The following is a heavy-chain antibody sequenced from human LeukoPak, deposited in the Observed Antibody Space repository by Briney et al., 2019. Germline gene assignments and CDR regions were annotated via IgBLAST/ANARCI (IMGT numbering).Heavy chain of an antibody. CDR2: IYYSGST. CDR1: GGSISSYY. Sequence: SETLSLTCTVSGGSISSYYWSWVRQPPGKGLEWIGYIYYSGSTNYNPSLKSRVTISVDTSKNQFSLKLSSVTAADTAVYYCARARGGGTTWFDPWGQGTLVTVSS. CDR3: ARARGGGTTWFDP. J-gene: IGHJ5*02. V-gene: IGHV4-59*01. D-gene: IGHD1-1*01.